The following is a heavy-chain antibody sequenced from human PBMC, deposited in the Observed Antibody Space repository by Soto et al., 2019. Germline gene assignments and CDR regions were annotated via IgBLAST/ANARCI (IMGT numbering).Heavy chain of an antibody. J-gene: IGHJ6*02. V-gene: IGHV5-51*01. Sequence: GESRKISCKGSGYSFTSYWIGWVRQIPGKDLELIGIIYPGDSDTRYSPSFQVQVTISADKSISTAYLQWSSLKASDTAMYYCARQYYYGSGSYFYYGMDVWGQGTTVTVSS. CDR1: GYSFTSYW. CDR2: IYPGDSDT. CDR3: ARQYYYGSGSYFYYGMDV. D-gene: IGHD3-10*01.